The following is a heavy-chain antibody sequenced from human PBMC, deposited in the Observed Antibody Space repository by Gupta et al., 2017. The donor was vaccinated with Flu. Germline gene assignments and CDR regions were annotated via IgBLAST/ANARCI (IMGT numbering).Heavy chain of an antibody. J-gene: IGHJ3*02. CDR1: GFLIGINCFF. Sequence: QVRLQESGPGLVRPSETLSLTCTVPGFLIGINCFFLSWIRQSARKGLEWIGRVYVSGSSIYNPSLTGRVTISLDTPNNEFSLKLQSPAPGDTAIYYCAREYGSRAGDGFDIWGQGTLVTVSS. CDR3: AREYGSRAGDGFDI. V-gene: IGHV4-61*02. CDR2: VYVSGSS. D-gene: IGHD6-19*01.